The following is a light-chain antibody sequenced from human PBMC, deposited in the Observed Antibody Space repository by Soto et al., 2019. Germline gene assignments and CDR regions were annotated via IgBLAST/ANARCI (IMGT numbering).Light chain of an antibody. CDR2: GAF. J-gene: IGKJ5*01. CDR1: QSVSSSY. CDR3: QQYGSSPPIT. V-gene: IGKV3-20*01. Sequence: IVLTQSPGTLSLSPGERATLSCRASQSVSSSYLAWYQQKPGQAPRLLIYGAFSRATGIPDRFSGSGSGTDFTLTISRLEPEALAVYYCQQYGSSPPITFGQGTRLEIK.